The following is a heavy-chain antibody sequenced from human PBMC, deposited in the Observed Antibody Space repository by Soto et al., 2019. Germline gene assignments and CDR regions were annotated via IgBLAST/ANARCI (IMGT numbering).Heavy chain of an antibody. CDR2: INPNSGGT. Sequence: GASVKVAFKASWYTFTGYYSHLVLHSPLQGLEWMGWINPNSGGTNYAQKFQGRVTMTRDTSISTAYMELSRLRSDDTAVYYCARPLFRPRSSYYGMEVCGQGHTVNVS. CDR1: WYTFTGYY. V-gene: IGHV1-2*02. CDR3: ARPLFRPRSSYYGMEV. J-gene: IGHJ6*01.